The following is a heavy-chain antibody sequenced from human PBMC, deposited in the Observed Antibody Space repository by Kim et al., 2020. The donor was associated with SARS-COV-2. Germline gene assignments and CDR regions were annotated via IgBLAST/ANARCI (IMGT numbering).Heavy chain of an antibody. CDR1: GYTFTSYG. D-gene: IGHD3-9*01. J-gene: IGHJ3*02. CDR2: ISAYNGNT. Sequence: ASVKVSCKASGYTFTSYGISWVRQAPGQGLEWIGWISAYNGNTNYAQKLQGRVTMTTDTSTSTAYMELRSLRSDDTAVYYCAKLVWDILTGPDAFDIWGQGTMVTVSS. V-gene: IGHV1-18*01. CDR3: AKLVWDILTGPDAFDI.